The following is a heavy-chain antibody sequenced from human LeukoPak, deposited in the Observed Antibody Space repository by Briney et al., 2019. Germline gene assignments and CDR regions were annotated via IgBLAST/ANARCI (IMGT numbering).Heavy chain of an antibody. D-gene: IGHD3-10*01. CDR2: IRGDGSVK. Sequence: PGGSLRLSCATSGFTLSNVWMSWVRQAPGKGLEWVGNIRGDGSVKFYLDSVKGRFTISRDNAKNTLYLQMNSLRAEDTAVYYCARDYGRSRDYGMDVWGQGTTVTVSS. J-gene: IGHJ6*02. CDR1: GFTLSNVW. V-gene: IGHV3-7*01. CDR3: ARDYGRSRDYGMDV.